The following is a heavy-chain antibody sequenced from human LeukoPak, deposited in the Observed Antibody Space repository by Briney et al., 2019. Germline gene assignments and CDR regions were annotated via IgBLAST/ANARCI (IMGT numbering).Heavy chain of an antibody. J-gene: IGHJ4*02. Sequence: GGSLRLSCAASGFTFSSYAMNWVRQAPGKGLEWVSYISSSGSTIYYADSVKGRFTISRDNAKNSLYLQMNSLRAEDTAVYYCAREGSAATVVRQAYFDYWGQGTLVTVSS. D-gene: IGHD4-23*01. V-gene: IGHV3-48*03. CDR1: GFTFSSYA. CDR3: AREGSAATVVRQAYFDY. CDR2: ISSSGSTI.